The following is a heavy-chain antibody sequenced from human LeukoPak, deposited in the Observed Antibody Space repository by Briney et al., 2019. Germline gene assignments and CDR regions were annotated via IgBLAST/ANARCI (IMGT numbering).Heavy chain of an antibody. D-gene: IGHD4-17*01. CDR1: GYTFTSYG. V-gene: IGHV1-18*01. J-gene: IGHJ4*02. Sequence: ASVKVSCKASGYTFTSYGISWVRQAPGQGLEWMGWISAYNGNTNYAQKLQGRVTMTTDTSTGTAYMELRSLRSDDTAVYYCAREHYGDYVSYFDYWGQGTLVTVSS. CDR3: AREHYGDYVSYFDY. CDR2: ISAYNGNT.